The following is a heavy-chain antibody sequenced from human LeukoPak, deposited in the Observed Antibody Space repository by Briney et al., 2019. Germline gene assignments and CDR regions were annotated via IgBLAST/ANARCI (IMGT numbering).Heavy chain of an antibody. V-gene: IGHV3-21*01. D-gene: IGHD4-17*01. CDR2: ISSSSSSYI. CDR3: ARDSGDYVPFDY. Sequence: GGSLRLSCAASGFTFSSYSMNWVRQAPGKGLEWVSSISSSSSSYIYYADSVKGRFTISRDNAKNSLYLQMNSLRAEDTAVYYCARDSGDYVPFDYWGQGTLVTVSS. J-gene: IGHJ4*02. CDR1: GFTFSSYS.